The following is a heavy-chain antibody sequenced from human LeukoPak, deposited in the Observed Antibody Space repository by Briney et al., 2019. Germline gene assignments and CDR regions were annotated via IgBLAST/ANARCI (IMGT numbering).Heavy chain of an antibody. Sequence: ASVTVSCKASGYTFTSYYMHWVRQAPGQGLEWMGIINPSGGSTSYAQKFQGRGTMTRDMYTSTVYMELSSLRSEDTAVYYCARDRDYDIAFDIWGQGTMVTVSS. CDR1: GYTFTSYY. J-gene: IGHJ3*02. CDR3: ARDRDYDIAFDI. V-gene: IGHV1-46*01. CDR2: INPSGGST. D-gene: IGHD3-16*01.